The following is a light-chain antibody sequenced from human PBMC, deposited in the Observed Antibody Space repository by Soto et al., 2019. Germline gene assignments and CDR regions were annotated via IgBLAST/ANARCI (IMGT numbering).Light chain of an antibody. CDR3: SSYAGRNTFV. CDR2: EVS. V-gene: IGLV2-14*01. Sequence: QSALTQPASVSGSPGQSITISCTGTSSDVGGYNYVSWYQQHPGKAPKLMIYEVSNRPSGVSNRFSGSKSGSTASLTVSGLQAEDEADYYCSSYAGRNTFVFGTGTKLTVL. J-gene: IGLJ1*01. CDR1: SSDVGGYNY.